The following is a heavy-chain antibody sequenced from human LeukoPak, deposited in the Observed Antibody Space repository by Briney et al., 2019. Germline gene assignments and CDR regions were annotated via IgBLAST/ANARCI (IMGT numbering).Heavy chain of an antibody. D-gene: IGHD3-10*01. CDR1: GFTFSNAW. Sequence: GGSLRLSCAASGFTFSNAWMSWVRQAPGKGLEWVGRIKSKTDGGTTDYAAPVKGRFTISRDDSKNKLYLQMNSLKTEDTAVYYCTTEHGSGSYYSYYYGMDVWGQGTTVTVSS. V-gene: IGHV3-15*01. CDR3: TTEHGSGSYYSYYYGMDV. CDR2: IKSKTDGGTT. J-gene: IGHJ6*02.